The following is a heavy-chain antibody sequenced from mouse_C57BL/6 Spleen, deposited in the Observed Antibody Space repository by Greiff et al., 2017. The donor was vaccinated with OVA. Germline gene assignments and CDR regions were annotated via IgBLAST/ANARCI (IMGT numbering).Heavy chain of an antibody. CDR3: ARGGAYDYDVPFAY. CDR2: IAPSDSET. CDR1: GYTFTSYW. Sequence: VQLQQPGAELVRPGSSVKLSCKASGYTFTSYWMHWVKQRPIQGLEWIGNIAPSDSETHYNQKFKDKATLTVDKSSSTAYMQLSSLTSEDSAVYYCARGGAYDYDVPFAYWGQGTLVTVSA. D-gene: IGHD2-4*01. J-gene: IGHJ3*01. V-gene: IGHV1-52*01.